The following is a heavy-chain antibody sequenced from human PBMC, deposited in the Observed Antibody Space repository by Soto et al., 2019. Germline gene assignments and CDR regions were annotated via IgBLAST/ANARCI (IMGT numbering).Heavy chain of an antibody. V-gene: IGHV5-51*01. J-gene: IGHJ4*02. Sequence: PGESLKISCKGSGYSFTSYWIGWVRQMPGKGLEWMGIIYPGDSDTRYRPSFQGQVTIPAYKSISTAYLQWSSLNSSDTAMYYCARLGPTIQIWSYYFDXWGQGTLVTVSX. CDR3: ARLGPTIQIWSYYFDX. D-gene: IGHD5-18*01. CDR2: IYPGDSDT. CDR1: GYSFTSYW.